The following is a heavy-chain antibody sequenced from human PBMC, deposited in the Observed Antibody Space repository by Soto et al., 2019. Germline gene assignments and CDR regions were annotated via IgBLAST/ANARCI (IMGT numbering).Heavy chain of an antibody. D-gene: IGHD3-3*01. CDR3: AKDLRFLGPLDY. J-gene: IGHJ4*02. V-gene: IGHV3-23*01. CDR1: GXTLSSYA. Sequence: GSLRLSCAASGXTLSSYAMSWVRQAPGKGLELVSAISGSGGSTYYADYVKGLFTISRDKYNNTLYLQMNSIRAEYTAVYYFAKDLRFLGPLDYWGQGTLGTVSS. CDR2: ISGSGGST.